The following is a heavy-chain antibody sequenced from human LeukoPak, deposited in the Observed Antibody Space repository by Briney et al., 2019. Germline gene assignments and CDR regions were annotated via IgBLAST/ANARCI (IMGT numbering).Heavy chain of an antibody. CDR3: ARMFGSSSSSHAFDI. Sequence: ASVKVSCKASGYTFTTYNIHWVRQAPGQGLEWMGIINPSGGSTSYAQKFQGRVTMTRDMSTSTVYMELSSLRSEDTAVYYCARMFGSSSSSHAFDIWGQGTMVTVSS. V-gene: IGHV1-46*01. CDR1: GYTFTTYN. J-gene: IGHJ3*02. D-gene: IGHD6-6*01. CDR2: INPSGGST.